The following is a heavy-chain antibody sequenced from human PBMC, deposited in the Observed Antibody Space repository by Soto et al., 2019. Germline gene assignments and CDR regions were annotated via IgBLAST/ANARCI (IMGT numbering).Heavy chain of an antibody. CDR3: ARAVTNYFDY. D-gene: IGHD5-18*01. V-gene: IGHV1-18*01. CDR2: ISAYNGNT. Sequence: ASVKVSCKASGYSFTSYGISWVRQAPGQGLEWMGWISAYNGNTKYAQKLQGRVTMTTDTSTSTAYMELSSLRSEDTAVYYCARAVTNYFDYWGQGTLVTVSS. J-gene: IGHJ4*02. CDR1: GYSFTSYG.